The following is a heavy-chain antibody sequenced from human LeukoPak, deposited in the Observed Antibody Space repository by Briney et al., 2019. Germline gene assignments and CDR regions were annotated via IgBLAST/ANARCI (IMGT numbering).Heavy chain of an antibody. CDR1: GYTFSDYY. D-gene: IGHD3-22*01. CDR2: LNPKNGGT. V-gene: IGHV1-2*02. Sequence: ASVKVSCKASGYTFSDYYIHWVRQAPGQGLEWMGWLNPKNGGTNYAQKFQGRLTMTRDTSISTAYMELSRLRSDDTAVYYCARGLTYYYDSSGRDAFDIWGQGTMVTVSS. J-gene: IGHJ3*02. CDR3: ARGLTYYYDSSGRDAFDI.